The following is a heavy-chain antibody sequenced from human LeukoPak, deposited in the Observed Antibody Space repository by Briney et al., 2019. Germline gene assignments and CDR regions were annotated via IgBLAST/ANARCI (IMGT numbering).Heavy chain of an antibody. D-gene: IGHD3-3*01. CDR2: ISGSGGST. V-gene: IGHV3-23*01. CDR1: GFTFSSYA. J-gene: IGHJ4*02. Sequence: GGSLRLSCAASGFTFSSYAMSWVRQAPGKGLEWVSAISGSGGSTYYADSVKGRFTISRDNSKNTLYLQMNSLRAEDTAVYYCAKDGEYYDFWSGYFFDYWGQGALVTVSS. CDR3: AKDGEYYDFWSGYFFDY.